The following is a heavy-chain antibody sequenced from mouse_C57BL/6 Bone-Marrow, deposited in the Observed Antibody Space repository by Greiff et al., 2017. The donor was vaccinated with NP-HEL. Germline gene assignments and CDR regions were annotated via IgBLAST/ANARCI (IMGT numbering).Heavy chain of an antibody. Sequence: VQVVESGPELVKPGASVKLSCKASGYTFTSYDINWVKQRPGQGLEWIGWIYPRDGSTKYNEKFKGKATLTVDTSSSTAYMELHSLTSEDSAVYFCATYYGSSYVGHWYFDVWGTGTTVTVSS. CDR1: GYTFTSYD. V-gene: IGHV1-85*01. CDR3: ATYYGSSYVGHWYFDV. D-gene: IGHD1-1*01. J-gene: IGHJ1*03. CDR2: IYPRDGST.